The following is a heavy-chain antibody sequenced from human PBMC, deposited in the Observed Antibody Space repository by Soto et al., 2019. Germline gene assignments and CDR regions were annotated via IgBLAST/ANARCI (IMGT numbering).Heavy chain of an antibody. Sequence: QITLKESGPTLVKPTQTLTLTCTFSGFSLSTSEVGVGWIRQPPGKALEWLALIYWDDDKRYSPSLKSRLTTTTDTSKNQVVLTMTNMDPVDTDPYYCAHRQHYYDSRYFDYWGQGILVTVSS. V-gene: IGHV2-5*02. CDR2: IYWDDDK. D-gene: IGHD3-22*01. J-gene: IGHJ4*02. CDR3: AHRQHYYDSRYFDY. CDR1: GFSLSTSEVG.